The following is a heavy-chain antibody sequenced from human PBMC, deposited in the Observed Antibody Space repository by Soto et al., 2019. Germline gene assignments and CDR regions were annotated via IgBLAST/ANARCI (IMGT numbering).Heavy chain of an antibody. D-gene: IGHD4-17*01. CDR1: GYTFTSYS. CDR2: IHPYSGRT. J-gene: IGHJ4*02. Sequence: SVKVSCKASGYTFTSYSISWVRQAPGQGLEWMTWIHPYSGRTNSAQKFQGRVTMTTDTSTSTVYMELRRLRSDDMAVYYCARRYGDISSAAGFDYWGQGTLVTVSS. V-gene: IGHV1-18*03. CDR3: ARRYGDISSAAGFDY.